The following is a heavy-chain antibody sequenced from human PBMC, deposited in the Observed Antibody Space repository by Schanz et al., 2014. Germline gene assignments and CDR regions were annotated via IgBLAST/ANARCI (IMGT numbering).Heavy chain of an antibody. CDR1: GFTFSNYA. D-gene: IGHD3-22*01. CDR2: FIVDSGNT. Sequence: EAQLLESGGGLVRPGGSLRLSCAASGFTFSNYAMSWVRQAPGKGLEWVSGFIVDSGNTYYAGSVKGRFSISRDYSKNTLYLQMNSLRAEDTAVYYCAKDPSHGDYDYYFDYWGQGTLVTVSS. CDR3: AKDPSHGDYDYYFDY. J-gene: IGHJ4*02. V-gene: IGHV3-23*01.